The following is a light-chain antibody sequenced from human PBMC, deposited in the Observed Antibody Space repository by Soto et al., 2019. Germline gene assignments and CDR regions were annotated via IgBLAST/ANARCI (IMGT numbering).Light chain of an antibody. J-gene: IGKJ2*01. CDR2: AAS. CDR3: QQSYSTPYT. CDR1: QSISSY. V-gene: IGKV1-39*01. Sequence: DIQMTQSPSSLSASVGDRVTITCRASQSISSYLNWYQQKPGKAPKLLIYAASSLQGGVPSRFSGSGSGTGFTLAIRSLQPDDFATYYCQQSYSTPYTFGQGTKLEIK.